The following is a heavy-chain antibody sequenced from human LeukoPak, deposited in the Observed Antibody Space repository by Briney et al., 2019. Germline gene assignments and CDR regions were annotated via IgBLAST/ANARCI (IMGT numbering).Heavy chain of an antibody. Sequence: GGSLRLSCAASGFHFSRYWMTWVRQATGKGLEWVANTNQDGTERHYVHPVKGRSTISRDNAKNSLYLQMNTLRAEDTAVYYCVRDMDVWGQGTTVTVSS. J-gene: IGHJ6*02. CDR3: VRDMDV. CDR1: GFHFSRYW. V-gene: IGHV3-7*05. CDR2: TNQDGTER.